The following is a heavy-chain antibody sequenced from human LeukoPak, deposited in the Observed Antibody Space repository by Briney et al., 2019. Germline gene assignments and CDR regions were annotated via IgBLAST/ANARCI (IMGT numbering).Heavy chain of an antibody. V-gene: IGHV3-23*01. J-gene: IGHJ4*02. CDR2: ISRSGEST. D-gene: IGHD3-16*01. CDR1: GFTFSGFA. Sequence: GGTLRLSCAASGFTFSGFAMSWIRQAPGKGLEWVSAISRSGESTFYADSVRGRFTISRDNPKNTVSLQMESLRAEDTALYYCAKDYAVGSIDYWGQGTLVTVSS. CDR3: AKDYAVGSIDY.